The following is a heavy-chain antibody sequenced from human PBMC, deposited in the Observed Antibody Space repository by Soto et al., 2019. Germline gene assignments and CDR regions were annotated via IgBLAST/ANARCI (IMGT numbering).Heavy chain of an antibody. CDR1: GFTFSSYA. D-gene: IGHD3-22*01. CDR2: ICGSGGST. Sequence: EVQLLESGGGLVQPGGSLRLSCTASGFTFSSYAMTWVRQAPGKGLEWVSAICGSGGSTYYADSVKGRVTISRDNSKNTLYLQMNSLRAEDTVVYYWANRGVSRSGYYYLFGYWGQGTLLSVSS. V-gene: IGHV3-23*01. J-gene: IGHJ4*02. CDR3: ANRGVSRSGYYYLFGY.